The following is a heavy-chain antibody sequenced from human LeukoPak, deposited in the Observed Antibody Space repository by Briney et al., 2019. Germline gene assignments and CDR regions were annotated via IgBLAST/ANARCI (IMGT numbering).Heavy chain of an antibody. Sequence: GASVKVSCKASGYTFTGYWIHWVRQAPQQGLEWMGWIDPKNGDTKYAQKFHDRVAMTRDMSINTVYMELSRLTSDDTAVYFCARGVLPPSLDYWGQGALVTVSS. J-gene: IGHJ4*02. D-gene: IGHD1-14*01. CDR1: GYTFTGYW. CDR3: ARGVLPPSLDY. V-gene: IGHV1-2*02. CDR2: IDPKNGDT.